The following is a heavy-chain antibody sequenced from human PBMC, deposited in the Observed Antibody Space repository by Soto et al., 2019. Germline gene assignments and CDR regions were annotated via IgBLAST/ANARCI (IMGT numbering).Heavy chain of an antibody. CDR1: GYTFTSHD. Sequence: ASVKVSCKASGYTFTSHDINWVRQTTGQGLEWMGWMNPNSGNTGYAQKFQGRVTMTRNTSISTAYMELSSLRSEDTAVYYCARWDYGYYARFDYWGQETLVTVSS. V-gene: IGHV1-8*01. D-gene: IGHD4-17*01. CDR3: ARWDYGYYARFDY. J-gene: IGHJ4*02. CDR2: MNPNSGNT.